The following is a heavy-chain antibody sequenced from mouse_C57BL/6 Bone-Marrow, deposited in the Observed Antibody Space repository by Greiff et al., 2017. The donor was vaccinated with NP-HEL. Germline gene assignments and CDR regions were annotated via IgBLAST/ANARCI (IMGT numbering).Heavy chain of an antibody. D-gene: IGHD1-1*01. Sequence: EVKLVESGGGLVKPGGSLKLSCAASGFTFSSYAMSWVRQTPEKRLEWVATISDGGSYTYYPDNVKGRFTISRDNAKNNLYLQMSHLKSEDTAMYYCARDLITTVVADWYFDVWGTGTTVTVSS. CDR1: GFTFSSYA. CDR3: ARDLITTVVADWYFDV. J-gene: IGHJ1*03. V-gene: IGHV5-4*01. CDR2: ISDGGSYT.